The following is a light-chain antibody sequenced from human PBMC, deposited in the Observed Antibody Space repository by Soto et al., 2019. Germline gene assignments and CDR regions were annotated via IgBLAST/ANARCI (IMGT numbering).Light chain of an antibody. CDR1: QSVSSN. Sequence: EIVMTQSPATLSVSPGGRAPLYCRASQSVSSNLAWYQQKPGQAPRLLIYGASSRATGIPDRFSGSGSGTDFTLTITRLEPEDFAVYYCQQYGSPLITFGHGTRLEIK. J-gene: IGKJ5*01. V-gene: IGKV3-20*01. CDR3: QQYGSPLIT. CDR2: GAS.